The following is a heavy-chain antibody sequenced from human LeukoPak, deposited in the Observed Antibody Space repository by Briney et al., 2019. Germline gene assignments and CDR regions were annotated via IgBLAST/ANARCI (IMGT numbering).Heavy chain of an antibody. D-gene: IGHD3-9*01. Sequence: KPSETLSPTCAVYGGSFSGYYWSWIRQPPGKGLEWIGETNHSGSTNYNPSLKSRVTISVDTSKNQFSLKLSSVTAADTAVYYCARGVIDILTGYYRSIEAISWFDPWGQGTLVTVSS. CDR3: ARGVIDILTGYYRSIEAISWFDP. CDR1: GGSFSGYY. CDR2: TNHSGST. V-gene: IGHV4-34*01. J-gene: IGHJ5*02.